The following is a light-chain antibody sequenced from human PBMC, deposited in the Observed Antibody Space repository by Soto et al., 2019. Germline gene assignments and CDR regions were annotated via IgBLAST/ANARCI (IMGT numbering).Light chain of an antibody. CDR2: DVY. CDR1: SSDVGGYDY. Sequence: QSALTQPRSVSGSPGQTVTISCTGTSSDVGGYDYVSWYQQHPGRAPKLMIYDVYKWPSGVPNRFSGSKFGNTASLTISGLQAEDEADYYCCSYAGSYTMVFGGGTKLTVL. V-gene: IGLV2-11*01. CDR3: CSYAGSYTMV. J-gene: IGLJ2*01.